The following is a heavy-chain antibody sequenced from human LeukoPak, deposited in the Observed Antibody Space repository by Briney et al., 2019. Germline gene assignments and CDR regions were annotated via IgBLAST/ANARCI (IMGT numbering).Heavy chain of an antibody. CDR3: AGKLWDYYDSSAPYPY. CDR1: GGSISSGSYY. Sequence: SETLSLTCTVSGGSISSGSYYWSWIRQPPGKGLEWIGYIYYSGSTNYNPSLKSRVTISVDTSKNQFSLKLSSVTAADTAVYYCAGKLWDYYDSSAPYPYWGQGTLVTVSS. J-gene: IGHJ4*02. CDR2: IYYSGST. D-gene: IGHD3-22*01. V-gene: IGHV4-61*01.